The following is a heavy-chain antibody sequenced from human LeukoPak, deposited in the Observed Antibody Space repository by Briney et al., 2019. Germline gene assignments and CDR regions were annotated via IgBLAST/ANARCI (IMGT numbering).Heavy chain of an antibody. CDR3: ARGYCSSTSCYRLGKQGWFDP. V-gene: IGHV1-2*02. D-gene: IGHD2-2*01. Sequence: ASVKVSCKASGYTFTGYYMHWVRQAPGQGLEWMGWINPNSGGTNYAQKFQGRVTMTRDTSISTAYMELSRLRSDDTAVYYCARGYCSSTSCYRLGKQGWFDPWGQGTLVTVSS. CDR2: INPNSGGT. J-gene: IGHJ5*02. CDR1: GYTFTGYY.